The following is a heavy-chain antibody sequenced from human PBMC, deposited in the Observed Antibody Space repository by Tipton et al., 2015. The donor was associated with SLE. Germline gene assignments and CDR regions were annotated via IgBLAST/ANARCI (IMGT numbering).Heavy chain of an antibody. CDR2: INHSGST. CDR1: GGSFSGYY. J-gene: IGHJ5*02. CDR3: VRASRQVVVVAATGYWFDP. D-gene: IGHD2-15*01. V-gene: IGHV4-34*01. Sequence: TLSLTCAVYGGSFSGYYWSWIRQPPGKGLEWIGEINHSGSTNYNPSLKSRVTISVDTSKNQFSLKLSSVTAADTAVYYCVRASRQVVVVAATGYWFDPWGQGTLVTVSS.